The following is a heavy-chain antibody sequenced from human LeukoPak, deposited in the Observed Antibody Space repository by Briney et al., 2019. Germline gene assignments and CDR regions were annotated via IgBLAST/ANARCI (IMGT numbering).Heavy chain of an antibody. Sequence: ASVKVSCKASGGTFSSYAISWVRQAPGQGLEWMGWISVYNGNTNYAQKVQGRVTMTTDTSTSTAYMELRSLRSDDTAVYYCARDHPLYCSGGTCYGYYYYYGMDVWGQGTTVTVSS. D-gene: IGHD2-15*01. CDR1: GGTFSSYA. CDR2: ISVYNGNT. CDR3: ARDHPLYCSGGTCYGYYYYYGMDV. J-gene: IGHJ6*02. V-gene: IGHV1-18*01.